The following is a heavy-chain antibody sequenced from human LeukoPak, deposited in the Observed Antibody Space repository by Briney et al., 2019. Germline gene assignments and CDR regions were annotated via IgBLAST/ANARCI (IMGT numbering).Heavy chain of an antibody. CDR2: ISTYSDNT. J-gene: IGHJ4*02. Sequence: ASVKVSCKASGYTFTSHGISWVRQAPGQGLEWMGWISTYSDNTNYAQKIQGRVTMTTDTSTSTAYMELRSLRSDDTAVYYCARGGDYDSSFFDYWGQGTLVTVSS. V-gene: IGHV1-18*01. CDR1: GYTFTSHG. D-gene: IGHD3-22*01. CDR3: ARGGDYDSSFFDY.